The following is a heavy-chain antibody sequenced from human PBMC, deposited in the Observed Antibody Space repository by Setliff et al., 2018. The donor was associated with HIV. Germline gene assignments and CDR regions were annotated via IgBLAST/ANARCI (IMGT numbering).Heavy chain of an antibody. CDR3: AAASSWDPLLDY. D-gene: IGHD6-13*01. V-gene: IGHV4-34*01. CDR2: INHSGST. Sequence: KASETLSLTCAVYGGSFSGYYWSWIRQPPGKGLEWIGEINHSGSTNYNPSLKSRVTISVDTSMDQFSLKLNSVTAADTAVYYCAAASSWDPLLDYWGQGTLVTV. J-gene: IGHJ4*02. CDR1: GGSFSGYY.